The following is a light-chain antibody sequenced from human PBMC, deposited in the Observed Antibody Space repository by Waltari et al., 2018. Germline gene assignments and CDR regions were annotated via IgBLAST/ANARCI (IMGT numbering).Light chain of an antibody. V-gene: IGLV2-23*02. J-gene: IGLJ2*01. CDR1: SSIIGGFNF. CDR2: DVR. Sequence: QSALTQPASVSGSPGQPIPISSTGTSSIIGGFNFASWYQHHPGKAPNLMIYDVRPRPSWVSIRVSGSKSGNTASLTISGLQAEDEADYYCCSYAGGNTLLFGGGTKLTVL. CDR3: CSYAGGNTLL.